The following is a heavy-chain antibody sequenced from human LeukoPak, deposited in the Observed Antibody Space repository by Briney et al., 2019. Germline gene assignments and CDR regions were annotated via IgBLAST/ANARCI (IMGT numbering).Heavy chain of an antibody. V-gene: IGHV3-23*01. CDR1: GFTFSSYA. CDR3: ARFPCDGYSFPWCYFDY. J-gene: IGHJ4*02. Sequence: GGSLRLSCAASGFTFSSYAMSWVRQAPGKGLEWVSAIRNSGDTPYYADSVKGRFTISRDNSKNTLYLQMISLRAEDTAVYYCARFPCDGYSFPWCYFDYWGQGTLVTVSS. D-gene: IGHD5-24*01. CDR2: IRNSGDTP.